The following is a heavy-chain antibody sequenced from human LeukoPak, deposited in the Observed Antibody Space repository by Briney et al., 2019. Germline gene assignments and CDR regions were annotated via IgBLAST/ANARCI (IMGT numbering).Heavy chain of an antibody. CDR2: IYYSGST. CDR3: ARDQYSSSWKDAFDI. CDR1: GGSISSYY. Sequence: SETLSLTCTVSGGSISSYYWSWTRQPPGKGLEWIGYIYYSGSTNYNPSLKSRVTISVDTSKNQFSLNLSSVTAADTAMYYCARDQYSSSWKDAFDIWGQGTMVTVSS. D-gene: IGHD6-13*01. V-gene: IGHV4-59*12. J-gene: IGHJ3*02.